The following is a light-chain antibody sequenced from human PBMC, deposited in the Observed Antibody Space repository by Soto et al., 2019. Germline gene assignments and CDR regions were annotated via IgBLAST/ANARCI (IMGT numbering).Light chain of an antibody. J-gene: IGLJ2*01. V-gene: IGLV2-23*01. CDR1: SSDVGSYNL. CDR2: EGS. CDR3: RSYAGSSTSVV. Sequence: SALTQPASVSGSPGQSITISCTGTSSDVGSYNLVTWYQQHAGKAPKLMIYEGSKRPAGVSNRFSGSKSGNTASLTISGLQAEDEADYYCRSYAGSSTSVVFGGGTKLTVL.